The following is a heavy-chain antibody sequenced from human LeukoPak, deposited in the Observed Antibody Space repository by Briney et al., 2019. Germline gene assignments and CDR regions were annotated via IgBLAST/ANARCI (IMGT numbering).Heavy chain of an antibody. J-gene: IGHJ4*02. V-gene: IGHV3-48*01. D-gene: IGHD3-9*01. CDR1: GFTFSTYS. CDR2: ISSSSTI. Sequence: GGSLRLSCAASGFTFSTYSMNWVRQAPGKGMEWVSYISSSSTIYYADSVRGRFTISRDNAKNSLYLQLNSLRAEDTAVYYCARDFEAPRWFFDLWGQGTLVTVSS. CDR3: ARDFEAPRWFFDL.